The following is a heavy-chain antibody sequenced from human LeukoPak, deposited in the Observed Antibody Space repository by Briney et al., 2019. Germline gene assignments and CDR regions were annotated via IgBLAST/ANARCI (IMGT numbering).Heavy chain of an antibody. CDR3: RFWLRPAHYYYYMDV. Sequence: KPSETLSLTCTVSGGSISSYYWSWIRQPPGKGLEWIGYIYYSGSSNYNPSLKSRVTISVDTSKNQFSLKLSSVTAADTAVYYCRFWLRPAHYYYYMDVWGKGTTVTVSS. CDR2: IYYSGSS. J-gene: IGHJ6*03. D-gene: IGHD5-12*01. CDR1: GGSISSYY. V-gene: IGHV4-59*12.